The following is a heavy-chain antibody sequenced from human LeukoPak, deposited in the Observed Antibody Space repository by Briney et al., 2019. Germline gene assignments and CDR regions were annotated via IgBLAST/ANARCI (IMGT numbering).Heavy chain of an antibody. Sequence: GGSLRLSCAASGFTFSDYYMSWIRQAPGKGLEWVSYISSSGSTIYYADSVKGRFTISRDNAENSLYLQMNSLRAEDTAVYYCARESTVTSYFDYWGQGTLVTVSS. CDR1: GFTFSDYY. CDR2: ISSSGSTI. D-gene: IGHD4-17*01. V-gene: IGHV3-11*01. J-gene: IGHJ4*02. CDR3: ARESTVTSYFDY.